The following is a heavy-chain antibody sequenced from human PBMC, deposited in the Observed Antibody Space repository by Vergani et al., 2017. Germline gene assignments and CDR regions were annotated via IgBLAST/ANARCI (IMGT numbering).Heavy chain of an antibody. CDR2: IGSSGPYI. D-gene: IGHD2-15*01. CDR3: ARISGGSAPYLHY. Sequence: EVQLVESGGGLVKPGGSLRLSCAASGFTFSDFSMSWVRQAPGKGLEWVAFIGSSGPYINYADSVKGRFIISRDNTKTTLYLQMNSLRDEDRGVYYCARISGGSAPYLHYWGQGTLVTVAS. CDR1: GFTFSDFS. V-gene: IGHV3-21*03. J-gene: IGHJ1*01.